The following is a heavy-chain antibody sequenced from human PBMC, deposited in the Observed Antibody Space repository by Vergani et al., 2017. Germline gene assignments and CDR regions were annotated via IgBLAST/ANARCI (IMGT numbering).Heavy chain of an antibody. D-gene: IGHD3-22*01. V-gene: IGHV1-24*01. CDR2: FDPEDGET. CDR3: ATAIADYYDSSGYPYYFDY. Sequence: QVQLVQFGAEVKKPGASVKVSCKVSGYTLTELSMHWVRQAPGKGLEWMGGFDPEDGETIYAQKFQGRVTMTEDTSTDTAYMELSSLRSEDTAVYYCATAIADYYDSSGYPYYFDYWGQGTLVTVSS. CDR1: GYTLTELS. J-gene: IGHJ4*02.